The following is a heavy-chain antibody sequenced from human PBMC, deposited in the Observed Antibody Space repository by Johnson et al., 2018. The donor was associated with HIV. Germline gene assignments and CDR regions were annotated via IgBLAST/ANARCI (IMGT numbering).Heavy chain of an antibody. CDR2: ISYDGRNK. D-gene: IGHD6-13*01. J-gene: IGHJ3*02. Sequence: QVQLVESGGGVVQPGRSLRLSCAASGFTFSSYALHWVRQAPGKGLEWVAVISYDGRNKYYADSVKGRFTISRDNSKNTLYLQMNSLRAENTAVYYCARNSHSSNWYEWEAFDIWGQGTMVTVSS. CDR1: GFTFSSYA. CDR3: ARNSHSSNWYEWEAFDI. V-gene: IGHV3-30*04.